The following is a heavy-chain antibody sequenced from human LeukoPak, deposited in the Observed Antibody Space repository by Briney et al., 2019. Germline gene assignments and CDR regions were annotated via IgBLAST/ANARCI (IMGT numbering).Heavy chain of an antibody. D-gene: IGHD3-22*01. Sequence: SETLSLTCAVSGGSISSGGYSWSWIRQPPGKGLEWIGYIYHSGSTYYNPSLKSRVTISVDRSKNQFSLKLSSVTAADTAVYYCARLRYDSSGYYEDYWGQGTLVTVSS. J-gene: IGHJ4*02. CDR3: ARLRYDSSGYYEDY. CDR1: GGSISSGGYS. CDR2: IYHSGST. V-gene: IGHV4-30-2*01.